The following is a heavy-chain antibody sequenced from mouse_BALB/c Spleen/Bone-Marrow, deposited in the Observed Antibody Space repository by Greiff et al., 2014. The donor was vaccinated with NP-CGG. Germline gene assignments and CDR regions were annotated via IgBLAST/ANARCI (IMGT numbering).Heavy chain of an antibody. CDR2: IDPNTYYT. D-gene: IGHD4-1*01. CDR1: GYTFTNYW. J-gene: IGHJ3*01. CDR3: ARYWDAY. V-gene: IGHV1-7*01. Sequence: QVQLKESRAELAKPGASVKMSCKASGYTFTNYWMHWVKQRPGQGLEWIGYIDPNTYYTRYNQKFKDKATLTADKSSSTAYLQLSSLTSEGSAVYYCARYWDAYWGQGTLVTVPA.